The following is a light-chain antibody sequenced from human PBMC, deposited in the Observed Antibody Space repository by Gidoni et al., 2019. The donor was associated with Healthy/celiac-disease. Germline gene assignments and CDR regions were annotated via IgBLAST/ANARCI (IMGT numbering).Light chain of an antibody. CDR2: DAS. V-gene: IGKV1-33*01. CDR3: QQYDNLLLT. Sequence: DLQMTQSPSSLSASVGDRVTITCQASQDISNYLNWYQQKPGKAPKLLIYDASNLETGVPSRFSGSGSGTEFTFTISSLQPEDIATYYCQQYDNLLLTFGQGTRLEIK. CDR1: QDISNY. J-gene: IGKJ5*01.